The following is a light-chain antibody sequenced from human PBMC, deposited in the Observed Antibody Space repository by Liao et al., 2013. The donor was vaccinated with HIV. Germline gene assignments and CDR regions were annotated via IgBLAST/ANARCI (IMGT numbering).Light chain of an antibody. V-gene: IGLV3-21*01. J-gene: IGLJ1*01. CDR3: QVWDSHNDLPDYV. CDR2: FDS. CDR1: NIGSKS. Sequence: SNVLTQPPSVSVAPGETARITCGGNNIGSKSVHWYQQKPGQAPVLVIYFDSDRPSGIPERFSGSNSGNTATLSISRVEAADEADYYCQVWDSHNDLPDYVFGPGTTVTVL.